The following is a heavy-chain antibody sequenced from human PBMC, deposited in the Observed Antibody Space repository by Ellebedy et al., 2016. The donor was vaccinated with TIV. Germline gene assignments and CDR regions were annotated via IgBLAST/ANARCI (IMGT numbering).Heavy chain of an antibody. CDR2: MSGSGDRA. CDR3: AKDRGGHGDLFDY. V-gene: IGHV3-23*01. CDR1: GFPFSAYA. D-gene: IGHD3-9*01. Sequence: PGGSLRLSCAASGFPFSAYAMTWVRQSPGKGLEWVAIMSGSGDRAYYAASVKGRFTISRDNSKNTLYLQMNSLRGEDTAVYYCAKDRGGHGDLFDYWGRGTLVTVSS. J-gene: IGHJ2*01.